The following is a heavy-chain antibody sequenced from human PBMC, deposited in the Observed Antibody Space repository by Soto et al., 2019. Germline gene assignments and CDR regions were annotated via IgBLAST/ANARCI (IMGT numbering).Heavy chain of an antibody. V-gene: IGHV1-69*13. CDR3: ACPYSSSWDSPLVDYYYYGMDV. CDR2: IIPIFGTA. D-gene: IGHD6-13*01. J-gene: IGHJ6*02. CDR1: GGTFSSYA. Sequence: ASVKVSCKASGGTFSSYAISWVRQAPGQGLEWMGGIIPIFGTANYAQKFQGRVTITADESTSTAYMELSSLRSEDTAVYYCACPYSSSWDSPLVDYYYYGMDVWGQGTTVTVSS.